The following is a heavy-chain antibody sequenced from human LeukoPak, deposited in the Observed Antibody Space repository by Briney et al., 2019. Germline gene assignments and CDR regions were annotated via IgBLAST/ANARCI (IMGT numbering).Heavy chain of an antibody. CDR1: GFIFSSYA. D-gene: IGHD3-10*01. CDR3: AKDYYYGSGRYEGIDS. V-gene: IGHV3-30*18. Sequence: GGSLRLSCVASGFIFSSYAMCWVRQAPGKGLEWVAAITHEGRTKYYADSVKGRFTISRDNSRNTLYLQMNSLRTEDTAVYFCAKDYYYGSGRYEGIDSWGQGTLATVSS. J-gene: IGHJ4*02. CDR2: ITHEGRTK.